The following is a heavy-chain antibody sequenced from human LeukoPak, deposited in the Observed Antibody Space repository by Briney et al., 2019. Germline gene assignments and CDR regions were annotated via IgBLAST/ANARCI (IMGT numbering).Heavy chain of an antibody. D-gene: IGHD1-26*01. CDR3: ARGYGSYFY. V-gene: IGHV4-34*01. Sequence: SEXLSXTCAXYGXSFSGYYWSWIRQPPGKGLEWIGEINHSGSTNYNPSLKSRVTISVDTSKNQFSLKLSSVTAADTAVYYCARGYGSYFYWGQGTLVTVSS. J-gene: IGHJ4*02. CDR2: INHSGST. CDR1: GXSFSGYY.